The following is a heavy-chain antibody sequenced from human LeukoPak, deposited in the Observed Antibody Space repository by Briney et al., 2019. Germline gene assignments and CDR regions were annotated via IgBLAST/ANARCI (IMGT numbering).Heavy chain of an antibody. D-gene: IGHD4-17*01. CDR3: ARDKDYGETLDY. CDR1: GFTFSKYA. Sequence: GGSLRLSCSASGFTFSKYAMHWVRQAPGKGLEYVSGISSYGGSTDYVDSVKGRFTISRDNSKNTLYLQMNSLRAEDTAVYYCARDKDYGETLDYWGQGTLVTVSS. J-gene: IGHJ4*02. V-gene: IGHV3-64*04. CDR2: ISSYGGST.